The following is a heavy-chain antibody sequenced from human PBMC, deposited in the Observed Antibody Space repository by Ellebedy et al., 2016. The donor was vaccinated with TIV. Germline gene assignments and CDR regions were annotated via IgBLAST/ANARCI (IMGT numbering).Heavy chain of an antibody. CDR2: ISGSGGST. CDR3: AKFATTVPKRGMDV. Sequence: PGGSLRLSCAASGSTFSSFAMSWVRQAPGKGLEWVSAISGSGGSTYYADSVKGRFTTARDNSKNTLYLQMDRLRAGATAIYYCAKFATTVPKRGMDVWGQGTTVTVSS. V-gene: IGHV3-23*01. D-gene: IGHD4-17*01. CDR1: GSTFSSFA. J-gene: IGHJ6*02.